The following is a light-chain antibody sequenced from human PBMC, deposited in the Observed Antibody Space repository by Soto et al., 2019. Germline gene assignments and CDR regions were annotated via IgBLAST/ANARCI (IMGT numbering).Light chain of an antibody. CDR1: QTIRSS. V-gene: IGKV1-39*01. Sequence: DIQMTQSPSSLSASVGDSVTITCRASQTIRSSLNWYQQQPGKAPKLLIFGASTLQSGVPSRLSGGGSGTDFTLTISSLQPEDFATYYCQQSYSTPHTFGQGTKVDIK. CDR2: GAS. CDR3: QQSYSTPHT. J-gene: IGKJ2*01.